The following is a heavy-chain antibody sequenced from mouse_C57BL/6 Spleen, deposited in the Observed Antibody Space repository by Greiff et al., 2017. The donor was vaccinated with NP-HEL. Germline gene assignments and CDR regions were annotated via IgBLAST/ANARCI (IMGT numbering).Heavy chain of an antibody. J-gene: IGHJ4*01. CDR3: TRDGRYYYGSSYVNYAMDY. CDR1: GFTFSSYA. D-gene: IGHD1-1*01. Sequence: EVKLVESGEGLVKPGGSLKLSCAASGFTFSSYAMSWVRQTPEKRLEWVAYISSGGDYSYYADTVKGRFTISRDNARNTLYLQMSSLKSEDTAMYYCTRDGRYYYGSSYVNYAMDYWGQGTSVTVSS. CDR2: ISSGGDYS. V-gene: IGHV5-9-1*02.